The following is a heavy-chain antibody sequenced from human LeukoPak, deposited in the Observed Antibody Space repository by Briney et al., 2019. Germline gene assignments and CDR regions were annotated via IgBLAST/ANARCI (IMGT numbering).Heavy chain of an antibody. J-gene: IGHJ4*02. CDR2: INPNSGGT. CDR1: GYTFTGYY. Sequence: ASVKVSCKASGYTFTGYYMHWVRQAPGQGLEWMGWINPNSGGTNYAQKFQGRVTMTRDTSISTAYMELSRLRSDNTAVYYCARRGAAMVTGFDYWGQGTVVTVSS. V-gene: IGHV1-2*02. D-gene: IGHD5-18*01. CDR3: ARRGAAMVTGFDY.